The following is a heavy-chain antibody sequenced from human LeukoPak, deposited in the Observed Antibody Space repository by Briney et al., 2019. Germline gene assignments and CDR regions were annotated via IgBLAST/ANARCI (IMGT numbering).Heavy chain of an antibody. CDR1: GGSISSSSYY. D-gene: IGHD6-6*01. J-gene: IGHJ4*02. CDR3: ARLRSIAARPRGYFDY. V-gene: IGHV4-39*01. CDR2: IYYSGST. Sequence: SETLSLTCTVSGGSISSSSYYWGWIRQPPGKGLEWIGSIYYSGSTYYNPSLKSRVTISVDTSKSQFSLKLSSVTAADTAVYYCARLRSIAARPRGYFDYWGQGTLVTVSS.